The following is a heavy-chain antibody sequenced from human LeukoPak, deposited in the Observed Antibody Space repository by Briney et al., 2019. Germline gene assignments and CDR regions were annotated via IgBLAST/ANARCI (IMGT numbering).Heavy chain of an antibody. V-gene: IGHV1-69*02. Sequence: SVKVSCKASGGTFSSYTISWVRQAPGQGLEWMGRIIPILGIANYAQKFQGRVTITADKSTGTAYMELSSLRSEDTAVYYCAKTATLSPYVDWYFDLWGRGTLVTVSS. CDR2: IIPILGIA. D-gene: IGHD2-15*01. J-gene: IGHJ2*01. CDR3: AKTATLSPYVDWYFDL. CDR1: GGTFSSYT.